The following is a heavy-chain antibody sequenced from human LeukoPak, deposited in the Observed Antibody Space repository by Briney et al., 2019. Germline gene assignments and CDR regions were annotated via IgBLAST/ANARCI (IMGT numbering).Heavy chain of an antibody. Sequence: GGSLRLSCAASGFTFSDYFMNWVRQAPGKGLEYVSSISGSSRHIYYADSVKGRFTISRDNTKSSLYLQMNSLRAEDTAIYYCTRVGYIDEGIDYWGQGTLVTVSS. J-gene: IGHJ4*02. CDR1: GFTFSDYF. D-gene: IGHD5-24*01. CDR2: ISGSSRHI. V-gene: IGHV3-21*01. CDR3: TRVGYIDEGIDY.